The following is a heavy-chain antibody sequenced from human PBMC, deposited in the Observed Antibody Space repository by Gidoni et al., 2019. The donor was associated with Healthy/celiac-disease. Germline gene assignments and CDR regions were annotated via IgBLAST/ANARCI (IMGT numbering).Heavy chain of an antibody. V-gene: IGHV4-59*01. D-gene: IGHD6-25*01. Sequence: QVQLQGSGPGLETPSVTLSLTSPVTVGSMSSYYWSCIRQPPGNDREWIGYIVYSGSTNYNPSLKSRVTISLDTSKNQFSLKLSSVTAADTAVYYCARDRGLYGMDVWGQGTTVTVSS. CDR3: ARDRGLYGMDV. CDR1: VGSMSSYY. CDR2: IVYSGST. J-gene: IGHJ6*02.